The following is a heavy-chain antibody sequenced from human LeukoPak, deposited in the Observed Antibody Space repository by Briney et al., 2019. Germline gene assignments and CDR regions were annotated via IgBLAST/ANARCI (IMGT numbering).Heavy chain of an antibody. CDR1: GGSISSGGYY. CDR2: IYYSGST. Sequence: SETLSLTCAVSGGSISSGGYYWSWIRQHPGTGLEWIGYIYYSGSTYYNPSLKSRVTISVDTSKNQFSLKLSSVTAADTAVYYCARGPFEPMDYYYGMDVWGQGTTVTVSS. D-gene: IGHD3-10*01. CDR3: ARGPFEPMDYYYGMDV. J-gene: IGHJ6*02. V-gene: IGHV4-31*11.